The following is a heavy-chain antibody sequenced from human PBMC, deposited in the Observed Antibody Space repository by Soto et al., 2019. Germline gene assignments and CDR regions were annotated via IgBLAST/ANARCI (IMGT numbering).Heavy chain of an antibody. D-gene: IGHD4-17*01. J-gene: IGHJ3*02. CDR3: ARGIPATVTTDAFDI. V-gene: IGHV4-59*01. CDR1: GGSISSYY. Sequence: SAPLSLTCTVSGGSISSYYWSWIRQPPGKGLEWIGYIYYSGSTNYNPSLKSRVTISVDTSKNQFSLKLSSVTAADTAVYYCARGIPATVTTDAFDIWGQGTMVTVSS. CDR2: IYYSGST.